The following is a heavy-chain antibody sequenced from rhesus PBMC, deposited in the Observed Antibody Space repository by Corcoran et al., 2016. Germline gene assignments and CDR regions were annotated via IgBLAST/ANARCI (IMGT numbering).Heavy chain of an antibody. Sequence: EVQLVETGGGLVQPGGSLKLSCAASGFTFSSYGMSWVRQAPGKGLEWVSAINSGGGSTYYADSVKVRFTISRDNSKNTLSLQMNSLRAEDTAVYYCAKNTNCWTGYYFDYWGQGVLVTVSS. V-gene: IGHV3S5*01. CDR2: INSGGGST. CDR3: AKNTNCWTGYYFDY. CDR1: GFTFSSYG. J-gene: IGHJ4*01. D-gene: IGHD3-3*01.